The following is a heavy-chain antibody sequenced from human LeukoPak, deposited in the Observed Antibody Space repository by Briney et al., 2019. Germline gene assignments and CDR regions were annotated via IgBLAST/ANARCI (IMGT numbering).Heavy chain of an antibody. V-gene: IGHV4-39*07. Sequence: SETLSLTCTVSGGSISSGSYYWGWIRQPPGKGLEWIGSIYYSGSTYYNPSLKSRVTISVDTSKNQFSLKLSSVTAADTAVYYCARVVDHDYGDYYLDYWGQGTLVTVSS. CDR1: GGSISSGSYY. CDR3: ARVVDHDYGDYYLDY. CDR2: IYYSGST. J-gene: IGHJ4*02. D-gene: IGHD4-17*01.